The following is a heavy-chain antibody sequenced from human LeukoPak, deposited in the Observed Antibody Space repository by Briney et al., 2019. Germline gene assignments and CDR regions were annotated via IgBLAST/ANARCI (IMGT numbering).Heavy chain of an antibody. CDR2: IKQDGSEK. D-gene: IGHD3-22*01. V-gene: IGHV3-7*03. J-gene: IGHJ3*02. CDR3: ASSRSITMIVVDVYDI. CDR1: GFTFSSYW. Sequence: PGGSLRLSCAASGFTFSSYWMSWVRQAPGKGLEWVANIKQDGSEKYYVDSVKGRFTISRDNAKNSLYLQMNSLRAEDTAVYYCASSRSITMIVVDVYDIWAQGTMVTVSS.